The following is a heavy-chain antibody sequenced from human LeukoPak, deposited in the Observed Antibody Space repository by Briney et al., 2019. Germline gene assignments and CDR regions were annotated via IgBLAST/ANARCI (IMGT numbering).Heavy chain of an antibody. Sequence: GGSLRLSCAASTFTVSSNYMSWVRQAPGKGLEWVSVIYSGGSSYYADSVKGRFTISRDNSKNTLYLQMNSLRAEDTAVYYCARAGSGGSYHPDYWGQGTLVTVSS. CDR2: IYSGGSS. CDR3: ARAGSGGSYHPDY. J-gene: IGHJ4*02. CDR1: TFTVSSNY. V-gene: IGHV3-53*01. D-gene: IGHD1-26*01.